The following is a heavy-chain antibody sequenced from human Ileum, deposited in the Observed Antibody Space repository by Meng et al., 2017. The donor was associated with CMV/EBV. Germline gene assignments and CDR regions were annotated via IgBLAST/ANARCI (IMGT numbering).Heavy chain of an antibody. V-gene: IGHV3-53*01. CDR1: GFPVINTY. Sequence: GASLKISCAASGFPVINTYMSWVRQAAGKGLEWVSVTYTGGTTYYADSVKGRFTVSRDSLNNTLSLQMTGLRAEDTAFYYCARHLYSFGVVTAIDYWGQGTLVTVSS. CDR2: TYTGGTT. CDR3: ARHLYSFGVVTAIDY. J-gene: IGHJ4*02. D-gene: IGHD3-3*01.